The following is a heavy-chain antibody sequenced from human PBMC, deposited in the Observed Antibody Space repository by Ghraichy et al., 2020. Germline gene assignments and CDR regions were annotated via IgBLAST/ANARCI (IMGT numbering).Heavy chain of an antibody. V-gene: IGHV3-30*18. CDR2: ISHDGSTK. CDR3: AKEKDLRCSGWFVDL. Sequence: GGSLRLSCAASGFTFSNYGIPWVRQAPGKALEWVTVISHDGSTKFYADSVKGRFTISRDNSKNTLYLQMDSLITEDTATYYCAKEKDLRCSGWFVDLWGRVTLVTVSS. CDR1: GFTFSNYG. J-gene: IGHJ2*01. D-gene: IGHD3-10*02.